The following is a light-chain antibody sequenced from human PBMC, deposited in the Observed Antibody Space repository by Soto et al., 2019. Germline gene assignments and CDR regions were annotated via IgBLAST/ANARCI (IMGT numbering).Light chain of an antibody. Sequence: QSALTQPRSVSGSPGQSVTISCTGTSSDVGGYNYVSWYQQHPGKAPKLMIYDVSQRPSGLPNRFSGSKSDNTASLTISGLQAEDEADYYCCSYAGTYTWVFGGGTKVTVL. CDR2: DVS. CDR3: CSYAGTYTWV. J-gene: IGLJ3*02. V-gene: IGLV2-11*01. CDR1: SSDVGGYNY.